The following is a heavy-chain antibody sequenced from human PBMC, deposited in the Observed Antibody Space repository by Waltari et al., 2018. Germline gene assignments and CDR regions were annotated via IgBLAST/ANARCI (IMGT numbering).Heavy chain of an antibody. V-gene: IGHV4-38-2*01. CDR2: IYHSGST. Sequence: QVQLQESGPGLVKPSETLSLTCAVSGYSISSGYYWGWIRQPPGKGLEWIGSIYHSGSTYYNPSLKSRVTISVDTSKNQFSLKLSSVTTADTAVYYCASGDGYFDYWGQGTLVTVSS. CDR1: GYSISSGYY. D-gene: IGHD7-27*01. J-gene: IGHJ4*02. CDR3: ASGDGYFDY.